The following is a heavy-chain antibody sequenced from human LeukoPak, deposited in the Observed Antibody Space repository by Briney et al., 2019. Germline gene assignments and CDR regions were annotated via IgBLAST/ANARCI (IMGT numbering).Heavy chain of an antibody. V-gene: IGHV5-51*01. CDR3: ARTTLQSTFDY. CDR1: GYSFTSYW. J-gene: IGHJ4*02. Sequence: GESLKISCKGSGYSFTSYWIGWVRQMPGEGLEWMGIIYPGDSDTRYSPSFQGQVTISADKSISTAYLQWSSLKASDTAMYHCARTTLQSTFDYWGQGTLVTVSS. CDR2: IYPGDSDT. D-gene: IGHD1-14*01.